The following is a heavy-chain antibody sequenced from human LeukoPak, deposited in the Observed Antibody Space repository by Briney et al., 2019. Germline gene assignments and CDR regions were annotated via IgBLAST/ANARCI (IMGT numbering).Heavy chain of an antibody. CDR3: ASHNYYDSSGYESSFDY. CDR1: GGSISSRSYY. D-gene: IGHD3-22*01. CDR2: IYYSGST. J-gene: IGHJ4*02. V-gene: IGHV4-39*07. Sequence: SETLSLTCTVSGGSISSRSYYWGWIRQPPGKGLEWIGSIYYSGSTYYNPSLKSRVTISEDTSKNQFSLKLRSVTAADTAVYYCASHNYYDSSGYESSFDYWGQGTLVTVSS.